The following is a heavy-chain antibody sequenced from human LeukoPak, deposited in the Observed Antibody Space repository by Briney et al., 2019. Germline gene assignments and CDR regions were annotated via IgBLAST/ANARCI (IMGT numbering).Heavy chain of an antibody. V-gene: IGHV1-2*02. CDR2: INPNSGGT. Sequence: ASVKVSCKASGYTFTGYYMHWVRQAPGQGLEWMGWINPNSGGTNYAQKFQGRVTMTRDTSISTAYMELSRLRSDDTAVYYCARDPIFGVVKGWFDPWGQGTLVTVSS. CDR3: ARDPIFGVVKGWFDP. CDR1: GYTFTGYY. J-gene: IGHJ5*02. D-gene: IGHD3-3*01.